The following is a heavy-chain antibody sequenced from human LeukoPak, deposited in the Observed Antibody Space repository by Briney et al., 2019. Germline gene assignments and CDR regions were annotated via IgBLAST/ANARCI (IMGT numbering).Heavy chain of an antibody. Sequence: ASVKVSRKASGYTFTSYGISWVRQAPGQGLEWMGWISAYNGNTNYAQKLQGRVTMTTDTSTSTAYMELRSLRSDDTAVYYCARTYCSSTSCYWNWFDPWGQGTLVTVSS. CDR2: ISAYNGNT. D-gene: IGHD2-2*01. CDR3: ARTYCSSTSCYWNWFDP. V-gene: IGHV1-18*01. J-gene: IGHJ5*02. CDR1: GYTFTSYG.